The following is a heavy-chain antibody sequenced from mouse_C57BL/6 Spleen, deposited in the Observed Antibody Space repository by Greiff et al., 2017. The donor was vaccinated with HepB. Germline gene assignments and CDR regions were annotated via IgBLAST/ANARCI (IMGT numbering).Heavy chain of an antibody. CDR1: GFSFTSYG. J-gene: IGHJ1*03. Sequence: QVQLQQSGPGLVQPSQSLSITCTVSGFSFTSYGVHWVRQSPGKGLEWLGVIWSGGSTDYNAAFISRLSISKDNSKSQVFFKMNSPRADDTAIYYCARNSRYGSSYHWYFDVWGTGTTVTVSS. D-gene: IGHD1-1*01. CDR3: ARNSRYGSSYHWYFDV. V-gene: IGHV2-2*01. CDR2: IWSGGST.